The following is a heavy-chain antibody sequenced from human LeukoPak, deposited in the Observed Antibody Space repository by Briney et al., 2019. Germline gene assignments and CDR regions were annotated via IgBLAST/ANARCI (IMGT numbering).Heavy chain of an antibody. CDR2: ISWNSGSI. J-gene: IGHJ5*02. D-gene: IGHD3-10*01. Sequence: PGGSLRLSCAASGFTFDDYAMHWVRQAPGKGLEWVSGISWNSGSIGYADSVKGRFTISRDNAKNSLYLQMNSLRAEDTAIYYCTRDQNFYGSGRGFDPWGQGTLVTVSS. V-gene: IGHV3-9*01. CDR1: GFTFDDYA. CDR3: TRDQNFYGSGRGFDP.